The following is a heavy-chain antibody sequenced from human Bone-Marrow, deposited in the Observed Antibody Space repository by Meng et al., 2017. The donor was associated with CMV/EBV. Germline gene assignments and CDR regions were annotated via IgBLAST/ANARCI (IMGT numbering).Heavy chain of an antibody. CDR2: INPNSGGT. V-gene: IGHV1-2*02. CDR1: GGTFSSYA. D-gene: IGHD2-2*01. J-gene: IGHJ6*02. Sequence: ASVKVSCKASGGTFSSYAISWVRQAPGQGLEWMGWINPNSGGTNYAQKFQGRVTMTRDKSISTAYMELSRLRSDDTAVYYCARVNGGGDCSRTSCLYYYYGMDVWGQGTTVTVSS. CDR3: ARVNGGGDCSRTSCLYYYYGMDV.